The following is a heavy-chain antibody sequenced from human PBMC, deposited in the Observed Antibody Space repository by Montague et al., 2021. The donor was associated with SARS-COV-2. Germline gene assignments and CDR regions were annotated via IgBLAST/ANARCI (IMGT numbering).Heavy chain of an antibody. CDR2: IYYSGST. J-gene: IGHJ6*02. CDR3: ARHPIGSFPRYGMDV. V-gene: IGHV4-59*08. CDR1: GGSISSYY. Sequence: SETLSLTCTVSGGSISSYYWSWIRQPPGKGLEWIGYIYYSGSTNXXPSLKSRVTMSVDTSKNQFSLKLSSVTAADTAVYYCARHPIGSFPRYGMDVWGRGTTVAVSS. D-gene: IGHD2-15*01.